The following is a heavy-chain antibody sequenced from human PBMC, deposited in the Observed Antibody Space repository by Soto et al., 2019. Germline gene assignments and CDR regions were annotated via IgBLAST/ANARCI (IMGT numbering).Heavy chain of an antibody. J-gene: IGHJ6*02. V-gene: IGHV2-70*11. CDR3: ARTAGYYDFWSAYGMDV. Sequence: SGPTLVNPTQTLTLTCTFSGFSLSTRGMCVSWIRQPPGKALEWLARIDWDDDKYYSTSLKTRLTISKDTSKNQVVLTMTNIDPVDTATYYCARTAGYYDFWSAYGMDVWGQGTTVTVS. D-gene: IGHD3-3*01. CDR2: IDWDDDK. CDR1: GFSLSTRGMC.